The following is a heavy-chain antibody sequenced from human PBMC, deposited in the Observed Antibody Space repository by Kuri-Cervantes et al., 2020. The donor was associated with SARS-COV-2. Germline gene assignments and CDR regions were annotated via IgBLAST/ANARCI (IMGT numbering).Heavy chain of an antibody. V-gene: IGHV3-30-3*01. J-gene: IGHJ4*02. Sequence: GESLKISCAASGFTFTSYAMTWVRQAPGKGLECVAVISYDGSNKYYADSVKGRFTISRDNSKNTLYLQMNSLRAEDTAVYYCARATPGLVVVPAAIPNWGQGTLVTVSS. CDR2: ISYDGSNK. CDR3: ARATPGLVVVPAAIPN. D-gene: IGHD2-2*01. CDR1: GFTFTSYA.